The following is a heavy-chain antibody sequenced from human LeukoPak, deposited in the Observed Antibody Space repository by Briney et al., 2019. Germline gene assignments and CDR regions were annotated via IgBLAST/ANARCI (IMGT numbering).Heavy chain of an antibody. V-gene: IGHV3-30*18. CDR2: ISFDGTKH. CDR1: GFTFSRHT. Sequence: HPGGSLRLSCAASGFTFSRHTMHWVRQAPGKGLEWVAVISFDGTKHYYADSAKGRFTIARDNSKNTLYLQMSSLRGQDTAIYYCVKDRAAVLEYWGQGTLVTVSS. J-gene: IGHJ4*02. D-gene: IGHD2-15*01. CDR3: VKDRAAVLEY.